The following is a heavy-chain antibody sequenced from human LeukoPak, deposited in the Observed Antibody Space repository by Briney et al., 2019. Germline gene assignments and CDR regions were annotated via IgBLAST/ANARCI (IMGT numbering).Heavy chain of an antibody. V-gene: IGHV3-74*01. CDR3: ARRVSAKSLDY. D-gene: IGHD5-18*01. CDR1: GFTFSSYW. CDR2: INRDGSSA. J-gene: IGHJ4*02. Sequence: GGSLRLSCAASGFTFSSYWMHWVRQSPGKGPVWVSRINRDGSSANYADSVKGRFTISRDNAKNTLYLRMNSLRAEDTAVYYCARRVSAKSLDYWGQGTLVTVSS.